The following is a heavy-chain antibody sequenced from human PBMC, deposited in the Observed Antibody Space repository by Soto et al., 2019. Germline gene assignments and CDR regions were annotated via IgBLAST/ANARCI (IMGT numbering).Heavy chain of an antibody. CDR2: IYYSGST. V-gene: IGHV4-59*01. CDR1: GGSISSYY. CDR3: AREKGDILTGYPNWFDP. D-gene: IGHD3-9*01. J-gene: IGHJ5*02. Sequence: SETLSLTCTVSGGSISSYYWSWIRQPPGKGLEWIGYIYYSGSTNYNPSLKSRVTISVDTSKNQFSLKLSSVTAADTAVYYCAREKGDILTGYPNWFDPWGQGTLVTVSS.